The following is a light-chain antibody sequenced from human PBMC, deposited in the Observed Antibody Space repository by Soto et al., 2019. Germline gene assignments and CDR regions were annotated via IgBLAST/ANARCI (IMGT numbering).Light chain of an antibody. CDR1: QSVSSSY. J-gene: IGKJ1*01. Sequence: IVLPTSHATLSFSPLDISTIPGRASQSVSSSYLARYQQKPGQPPRLLIYGTSSRATGIPDRFSGSGSGTDFTLTIGRLDPEDFAVYYCQQFGSSPTFGQGTKGAI. CDR3: QQFGSSPT. CDR2: GTS. V-gene: IGKV3-20*01.